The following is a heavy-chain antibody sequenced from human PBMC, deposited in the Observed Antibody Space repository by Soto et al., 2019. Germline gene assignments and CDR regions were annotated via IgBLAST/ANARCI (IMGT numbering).Heavy chain of an antibody. V-gene: IGHV4-39*01. CDR1: GGSISSSSYY. CDR3: ARPRPTYCSSTSCYTHDAFDI. J-gene: IGHJ3*02. CDR2: IYYSGST. Sequence: SETLSLTCTVSGGSISSSSYYWGWIRQPPGKGLEWIGSIYYSGSTYYNPSLMSRVTISVDTSKNQFSLKLSSVTAADTAVYYCARPRPTYCSSTSCYTHDAFDIWGQGTMVTVSS. D-gene: IGHD2-2*02.